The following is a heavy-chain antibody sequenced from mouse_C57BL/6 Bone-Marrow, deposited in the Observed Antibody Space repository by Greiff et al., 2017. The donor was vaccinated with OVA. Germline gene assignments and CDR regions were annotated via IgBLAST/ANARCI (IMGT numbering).Heavy chain of an antibody. CDR3: VRNYGSSYEGYFDV. D-gene: IGHD1-1*01. CDR1: GFSFNTYA. V-gene: IGHV10-1*01. Sequence: EVKLMESGGGLVQPKGSLKLSCAASGFSFNTYAMNWVRQAPGKGLEWVARIRSKSNNYATYYADSVKDRFTISRDDSESMLYLQMNNLKTEDTAMYYCVRNYGSSYEGYFDVWGTGTTVTVSS. J-gene: IGHJ1*03. CDR2: IRSKSNNYAT.